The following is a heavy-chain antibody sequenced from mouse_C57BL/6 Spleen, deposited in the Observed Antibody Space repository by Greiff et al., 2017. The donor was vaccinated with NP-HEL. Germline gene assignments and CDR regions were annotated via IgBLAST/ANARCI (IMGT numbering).Heavy chain of an antibody. CDR1: GYTFTSYW. D-gene: IGHD1-1*01. J-gene: IGHJ1*03. CDR2: INPSSGYT. V-gene: IGHV1-7*01. Sequence: VQLQQSGAELAKPGASVKLSCKASGYTFTSYWMHWVKQRPGQGLEWIGYINPSSGYTKYNQKFKDKATLTADKSSSTAYMQLSSLTYEDSAVYDCARGGTTVVATWYFDVWGTGNTVTVSS. CDR3: ARGGTTVVATWYFDV.